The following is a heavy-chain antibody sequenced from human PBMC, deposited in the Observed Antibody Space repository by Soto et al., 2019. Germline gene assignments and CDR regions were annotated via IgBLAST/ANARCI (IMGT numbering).Heavy chain of an antibody. CDR3: ARGWGYYGSGSYYNWFDP. CDR1: GGSLSGYY. CDR2: INHSGST. J-gene: IGHJ5*02. V-gene: IGHV4-34*01. Sequence: SETLSLTCAVYGGSLSGYYWSWIRQPPGKGLEWIGEINHSGSTNYNPSLKSRVTISVDTSKNLFSLKLSSVTAADTAVYYCARGWGYYGSGSYYNWFDPWGQGTLVTVSS. D-gene: IGHD3-10*01.